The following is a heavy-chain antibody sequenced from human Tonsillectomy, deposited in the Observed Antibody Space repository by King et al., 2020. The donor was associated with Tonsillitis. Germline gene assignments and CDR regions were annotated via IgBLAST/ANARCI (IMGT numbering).Heavy chain of an antibody. CDR3: ARDRRDDSTGDAFDI. CDR1: GFTFSSYS. D-gene: IGHD3-22*01. Sequence: VQLVESGGGLVKPGGSLRLSCAASGFTFSSYSMNWVRQAPGKGLEWVSSISSSSSYIYYADSVKGRFTISRDNAKNSLYLQMNSLRAEDTAVYYCARDRRDDSTGDAFDIWGQGTMVTVSS. J-gene: IGHJ3*02. V-gene: IGHV3-21*01. CDR2: ISSSSSYI.